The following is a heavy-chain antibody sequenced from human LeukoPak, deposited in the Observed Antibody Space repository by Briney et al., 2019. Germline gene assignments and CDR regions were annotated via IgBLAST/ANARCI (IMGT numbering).Heavy chain of an antibody. D-gene: IGHD2-2*01. CDR3: ARRYCSSTSCNPDFFDY. J-gene: IGHJ4*02. CDR2: ISPGDSDD. CDR1: GYSFTSYW. V-gene: IGHV5-51*01. Sequence: GEPLRISCKGSGYSFTSYWISWVRQTPGKGLEWMGIISPGDSDDIYSPSFQGQVTISADKSISTAYLRWSSLKASDTAMYYCARRYCSSTSCNPDFFDYWGQGTLVTVSS.